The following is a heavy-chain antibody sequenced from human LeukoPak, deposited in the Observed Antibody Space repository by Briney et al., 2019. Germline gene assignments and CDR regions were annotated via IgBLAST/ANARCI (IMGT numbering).Heavy chain of an antibody. CDR3: TRDRDSMVRGNYFDS. J-gene: IGHJ4*02. CDR2: LYSGGTT. CDR1: EFTVRTNH. Sequence: GGSLRISCAASEFTVRTNHMSWVRQAPGRGLEWVSVLYSGGTTSYADAVKGRFTISSDNSKNTVYLQMNSLRVEDTAVYYCTRDRDSMVRGNYFDSWGQGTLVTVSS. D-gene: IGHD3-10*01. V-gene: IGHV3-66*01.